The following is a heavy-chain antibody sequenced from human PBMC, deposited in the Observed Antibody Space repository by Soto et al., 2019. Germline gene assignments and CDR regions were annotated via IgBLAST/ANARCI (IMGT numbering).Heavy chain of an antibody. CDR2: ISAYNGNT. J-gene: IGHJ4*02. Sequence: ASVKVSCKASGYTFTSYGISWVRQAPGQGLEWMGWISAYNGNTNYAQKLQGRVTMTTDTSTSTAYMELRSLRSDDTAVYYCAFLYCSGGSRYPIAYWGQGTLVPVSS. CDR3: AFLYCSGGSRYPIAY. V-gene: IGHV1-18*01. CDR1: GYTFTSYG. D-gene: IGHD2-15*01.